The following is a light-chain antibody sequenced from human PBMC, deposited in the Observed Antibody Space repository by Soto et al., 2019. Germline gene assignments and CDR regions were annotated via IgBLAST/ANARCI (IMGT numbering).Light chain of an antibody. V-gene: IGLV1-40*01. Sequence: QSVLTQPPSVSGAPGQRVTISCTGSSSNIGAGYDVHWYQQLPGTAPKLLIYGNSNRPSGVPDRFSGSKSGTSASLAITWLQADDDADYYCQSYDSSLSGVFGGGTKVTVL. CDR3: QSYDSSLSGV. CDR2: GNS. CDR1: SSNIGAGYD. J-gene: IGLJ2*01.